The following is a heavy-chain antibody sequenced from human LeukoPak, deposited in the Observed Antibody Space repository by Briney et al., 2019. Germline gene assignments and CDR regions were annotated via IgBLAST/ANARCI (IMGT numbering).Heavy chain of an antibody. CDR3: ARGNYGSGSYLDY. CDR1: GGSISSSSYY. CDR2: IFYSGNT. D-gene: IGHD3-10*01. Sequence: SETLSLTCTVSGGSISSSSYYWGWIRQPPGKGLEWLGSIFYSGNTHYNPSLKSPVTISIDTSKNQFSLKVSSVTAADTAIYYCARGNYGSGSYLDYWGQGTLVTVSS. J-gene: IGHJ4*02. V-gene: IGHV4-39*07.